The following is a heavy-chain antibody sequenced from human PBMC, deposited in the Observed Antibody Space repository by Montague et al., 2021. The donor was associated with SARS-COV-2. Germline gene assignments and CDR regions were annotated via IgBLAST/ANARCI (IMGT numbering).Heavy chain of an antibody. CDR2: INYGGST. V-gene: IGHV4-34*01. CDR3: ARLRDGVVPSPLLGIGPYLTHYWMDV. D-gene: IGHD1-26*01. J-gene: IGHJ6*01. Sequence: SETLSLTCAVHGGSFSGYSYNWIRQRPGPGLERNGEINYGGSTNYNSNLKLRLTISADTSKNKLTLTLPPVAATATAVYYCARLRDGVVPSPLLGIGPYLTHYWMDVWGRGTTVTVSS. CDR1: GGSFSGYS.